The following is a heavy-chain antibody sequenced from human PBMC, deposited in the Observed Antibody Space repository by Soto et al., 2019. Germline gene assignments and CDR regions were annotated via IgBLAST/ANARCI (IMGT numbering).Heavy chain of an antibody. Sequence: AGGSLRLSCAASGFTFSSYGMHWVRQAPGKGLEWVAVISYDGSNKYYADSVKGRFTISRDNSKNTLYLQMNSLRAEGTAVYYCARELEYLGGDSWGQGTLVTVSS. CDR3: ARELEYLGGDS. CDR1: GFTFSSYG. V-gene: IGHV3-30*03. J-gene: IGHJ4*02. D-gene: IGHD3-16*01. CDR2: ISYDGSNK.